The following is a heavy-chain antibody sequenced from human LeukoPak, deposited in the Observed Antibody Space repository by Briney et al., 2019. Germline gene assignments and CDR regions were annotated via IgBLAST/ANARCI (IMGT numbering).Heavy chain of an antibody. CDR3: ARDNLITTTGVEFDC. V-gene: IGHV3-74*01. Sequence: PGGSLTLSCAGSGFTFSNYWMHWVRQTPGKGLVWISRINSDGRSTSYADSVKGRFTISRDNAKNTLYLQMNSLRAEDTAVYYCARDNLITTTGVEFDCWGQGTLVTVSS. CDR2: INSDGRST. CDR1: GFTFSNYW. J-gene: IGHJ4*02. D-gene: IGHD1-1*01.